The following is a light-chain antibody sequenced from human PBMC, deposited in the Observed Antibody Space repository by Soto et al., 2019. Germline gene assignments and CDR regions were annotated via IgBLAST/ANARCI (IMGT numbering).Light chain of an antibody. CDR1: SSDVGGYNY. CDR3: SSYAGSNHFDVV. J-gene: IGLJ2*01. Sequence: QSALTQPPSASGSPGQSVTISCTGTSSDVGGYNYVSWYQQHPGKAPKLMIYEVSKRPSGVPDRFYGSKSGNTASLTVSGLQAEDEADYYCSSYAGSNHFDVVFVGGTKVTVL. V-gene: IGLV2-8*01. CDR2: EVS.